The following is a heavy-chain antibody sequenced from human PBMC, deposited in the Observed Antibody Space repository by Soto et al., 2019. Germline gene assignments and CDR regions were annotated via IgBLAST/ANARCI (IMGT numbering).Heavy chain of an antibody. CDR1: GGTFGNSA. J-gene: IGHJ6*02. Sequence: SVKVSCKASGGTFGNSAISWVRQAPGQGLEWMGGIIPIFSTPDYEQKFQGRVTITADESTSTAYMELTSLRSEDTAVYYCARDNERRQLGWIYYYALDVWGQGNTVTVSS. CDR2: IIPIFSTP. V-gene: IGHV1-69*13. CDR3: ARDNERRQLGWIYYYALDV. D-gene: IGHD5-12*01.